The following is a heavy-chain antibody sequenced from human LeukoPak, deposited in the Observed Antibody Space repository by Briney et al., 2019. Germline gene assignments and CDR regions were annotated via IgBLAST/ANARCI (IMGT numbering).Heavy chain of an antibody. V-gene: IGHV3-23*01. CDR1: GFTFSSYA. CDR2: SSGSGGST. CDR3: AKDLDCSSTSCYQDV. Sequence: PGGSLRLSCAASGFTFSSYAMSWVRQAPGKGLEWVSASSGSGGSTYYADSVKGRFTISRDNSKNTLYLQMNSLRAEDTAVYYCAKDLDCSSTSCYQDVWGKGTTVTVSS. D-gene: IGHD2-2*01. J-gene: IGHJ6*04.